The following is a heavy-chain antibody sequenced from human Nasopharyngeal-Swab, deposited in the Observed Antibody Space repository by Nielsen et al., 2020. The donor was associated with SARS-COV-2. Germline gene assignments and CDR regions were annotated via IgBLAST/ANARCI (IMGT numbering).Heavy chain of an antibody. V-gene: IGHV1-2*06. J-gene: IGHJ4*02. CDR1: GYTFTDYY. Sequence: ASVKVSCKTSGYTFTDYYIHWVRQAPGQGLAWMGRINPNNGGTIYAQTFKGRVTMTRDTSISMVFMELSGLRFDDTAIYYCARKEQLVRPFDSWGQGTLVTVSS. D-gene: IGHD2-2*01. CDR2: INPNNGGT. CDR3: ARKEQLVRPFDS.